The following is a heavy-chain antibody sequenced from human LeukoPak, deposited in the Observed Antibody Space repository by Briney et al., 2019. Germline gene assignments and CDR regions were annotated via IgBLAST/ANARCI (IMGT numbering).Heavy chain of an antibody. CDR2: INTDGSIT. V-gene: IGHV3-74*01. J-gene: IGHJ4*02. Sequence: GGSLRLSCAASGFTFSDYWIHWVRQAPGKGLVWVSRINTDGSITNYADSVKGRFTISRDNAKNTLYLQMSSLRAEDTAVYYCAKEGRSLQTYWGQGTLVTVSS. D-gene: IGHD5-24*01. CDR1: GFTFSDYW. CDR3: AKEGRSLQTY.